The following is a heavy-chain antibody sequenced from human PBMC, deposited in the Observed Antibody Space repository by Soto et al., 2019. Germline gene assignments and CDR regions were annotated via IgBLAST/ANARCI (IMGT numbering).Heavy chain of an antibody. V-gene: IGHV4-31*03. CDR3: ARASRPKFDYGGINV. D-gene: IGHD3-16*01. Sequence: SETLSLTCTVSGGSISSGGYYWSWIRQHPGKGLEWIGYIYYSGSTYYNPSLKSRVTISVDTSKNQSSLKLSSVTAADTAVYYCARASRPKFDYGGINVWGQGTTVTVSS. CDR1: GGSISSGGYY. CDR2: IYYSGST. J-gene: IGHJ6*02.